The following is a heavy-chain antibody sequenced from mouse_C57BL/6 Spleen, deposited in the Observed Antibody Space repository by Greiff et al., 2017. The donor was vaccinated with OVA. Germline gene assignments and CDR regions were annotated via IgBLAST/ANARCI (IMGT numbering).Heavy chain of an antibody. D-gene: IGHD1-1*01. CDR1: GFNIKDYY. CDR2: IDPEDGET. Sequence: VHVKQSGAELVKPGASVKLSCTASGFNIKDYYMHWVKQRTEQGLEWIGRIDPEDGETKYAPKFQGKATITADTSSNTAYLQLSSLTSEDTAVYYCASYYGSSVYAMDYWGQGTSVTVSS. CDR3: ASYYGSSVYAMDY. V-gene: IGHV14-2*01. J-gene: IGHJ4*01.